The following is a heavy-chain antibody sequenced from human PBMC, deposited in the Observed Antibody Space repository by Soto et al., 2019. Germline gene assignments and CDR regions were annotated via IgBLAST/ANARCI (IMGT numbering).Heavy chain of an antibody. Sequence: PGGSLRLSWVAAGCTFSIYSMNWVRKAPGKGLEWVSYISSSSSTIYYADSVKGRFTISRDNAKNSLYLQMNSLRAEDTAVYYCASQKYCTSSSCLNWGQGTLVTVSS. J-gene: IGHJ4*02. V-gene: IGHV3-48*01. CDR1: GCTFSIYS. D-gene: IGHD2-2*01. CDR3: ASQKYCTSSSCLN. CDR2: ISSSSSTI.